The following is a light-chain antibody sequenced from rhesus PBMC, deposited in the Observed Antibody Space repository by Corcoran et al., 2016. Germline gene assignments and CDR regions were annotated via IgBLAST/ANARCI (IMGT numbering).Light chain of an antibody. Sequence: DIQMTQSPSSLSASVGDRVTVTCRASQGINKELSWYQQKPGKAPTLLIYAESSLQTGVSSRFIGSGSETDYTLTISRLQPEDVETYYCLRDYTTPYSFGQGTKVEIK. CDR1: QGINKE. CDR3: LRDYTTPYS. V-gene: IGKV1-94*01. J-gene: IGKJ2*01. CDR2: AES.